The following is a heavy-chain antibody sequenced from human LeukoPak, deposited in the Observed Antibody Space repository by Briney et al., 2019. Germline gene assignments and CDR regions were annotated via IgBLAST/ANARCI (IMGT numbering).Heavy chain of an antibody. D-gene: IGHD4-23*01. CDR3: AVVGGNGDYYFDY. CDR2: IYTSGST. J-gene: IGHJ4*02. CDR1: GGSISSYY. V-gene: IGHV4-4*07. Sequence: PSETLSLTCTVSGGSISSYYGSWIRQPAGKVLEWIGRIYTSGSTNYNPSLKSRVTMSVDTSKNQFSLKLSSVTAADTAVYYCAVVGGNGDYYFDYWGQGTLVTVSS.